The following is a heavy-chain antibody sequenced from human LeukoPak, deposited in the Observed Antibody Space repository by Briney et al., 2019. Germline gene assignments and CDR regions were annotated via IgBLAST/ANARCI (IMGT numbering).Heavy chain of an antibody. CDR2: INTNGDSA. Sequence: GGSLRLSCAVSGFKFSSCWMNWVRQVPGKGLMWVAHINTNGDSANYADSVKGRLTISRDTPKNTLYLQMNSLRVEDTAVYYCASWPGGWYGEDSWGQGTLVTVSS. CDR1: GFKFSSCW. CDR3: ASWPGGWYGEDS. V-gene: IGHV3-74*01. J-gene: IGHJ4*02. D-gene: IGHD6-19*01.